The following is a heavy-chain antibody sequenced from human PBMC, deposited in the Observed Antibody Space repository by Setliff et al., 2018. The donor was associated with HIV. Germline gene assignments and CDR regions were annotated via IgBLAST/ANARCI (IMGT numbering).Heavy chain of an antibody. CDR2: IKTKTDAGAT. J-gene: IGHJ5*02. Sequence: GGSLRLSCAASGFTFSNSMMGWVRQAPGKGLEWVGRIKTKTDAGATDYAAPVKGRFTISRDDSKNTLFLQMDSLTTEDTAVYFCARGGLFCSTGSCYGNWFDPWGQGILVTVSS. CDR1: GFTFSNSM. CDR3: ARGGLFCSTGSCYGNWFDP. D-gene: IGHD2-2*01. V-gene: IGHV3-15*01.